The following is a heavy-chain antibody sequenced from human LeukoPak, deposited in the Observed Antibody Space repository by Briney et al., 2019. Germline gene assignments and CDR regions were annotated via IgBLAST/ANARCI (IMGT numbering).Heavy chain of an antibody. CDR3: ARGYYYFDY. CDR2: IYYSGST. Sequence: SETLSLTCTVSGGSISSSSYYWGWVRQPPGKGLEWIGSIYYSGSTYYNPSLKSRVTISVDTSKNQFSLKLSSVTAADTAVYYCARGYYYFDYWGQGTLVAVSS. CDR1: GGSISSSSYY. D-gene: IGHD3-22*01. J-gene: IGHJ4*02. V-gene: IGHV4-39*01.